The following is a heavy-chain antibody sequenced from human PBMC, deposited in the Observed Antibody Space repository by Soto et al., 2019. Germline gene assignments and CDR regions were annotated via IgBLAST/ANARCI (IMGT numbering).Heavy chain of an antibody. CDR3: TKDTSSSPYYMDV. D-gene: IGHD2-2*01. J-gene: IGHJ6*03. V-gene: IGHV3-23*01. Sequence: EVQVLESGGGSVQPGGSLRLSCAASGFTFSNFAMSWVRHAPGKGLEWVSEITGSTGTTYYADSVRARFIISRDNSQNTLHLQMNSLRPEDTAVYYCTKDTSSSPYYMDVWGKGTTVTVSS. CDR2: ITGSTGTT. CDR1: GFTFSNFA.